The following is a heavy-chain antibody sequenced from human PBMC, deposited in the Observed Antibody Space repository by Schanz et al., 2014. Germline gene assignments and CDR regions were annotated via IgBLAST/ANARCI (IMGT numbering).Heavy chain of an antibody. Sequence: EVQLVESGGGLVQPGGSLRLSCAASGFTVSINYMSWVRQAPGKGLEWVSSINSRSNFIYYADSVKGRFTISRDNAKNSLYLQMNSLRAEDTAVYYCAGAVATIRADSFDIWGQGTMVAVSS. CDR1: GFTVSINY. CDR2: INSRSNFI. J-gene: IGHJ3*02. D-gene: IGHD5-12*01. V-gene: IGHV3-21*01. CDR3: AGAVATIRADSFDI.